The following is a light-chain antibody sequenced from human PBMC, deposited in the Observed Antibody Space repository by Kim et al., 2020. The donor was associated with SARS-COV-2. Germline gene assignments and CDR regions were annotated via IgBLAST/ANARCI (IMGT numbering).Light chain of an antibody. Sequence: QSALTQPRSVSASPGQSVSISCTGTSSDVGGYDYVSWYQQHPGKAPKLIIYHVTKRPSGVPDRFSGSKSGNTASLTISGLQAEDEADYYCCSYVGPVSEVFGGGTQLTVL. CDR3: CSYVGPVSEV. V-gene: IGLV2-11*01. J-gene: IGLJ2*01. CDR2: HVT. CDR1: SSDVGGYDY.